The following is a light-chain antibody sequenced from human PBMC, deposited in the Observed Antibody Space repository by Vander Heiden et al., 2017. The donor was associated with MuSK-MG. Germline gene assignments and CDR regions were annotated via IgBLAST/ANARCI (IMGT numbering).Light chain of an antibody. CDR3: SSYTRSGTVI. Sequence: QSALTQAASVSGSPGQSITIYCTGTYSDLCFYNYVYWYQQQPGKAPKLKIYNVRYRLSGVSNRFSGSKSGNTASLPITGLQAEDEADYYFSSYTRSGTVIFGGGTKLTVL. CDR2: NVR. V-gene: IGLV2-14*01. J-gene: IGLJ2*01. CDR1: YSDLCFYNY.